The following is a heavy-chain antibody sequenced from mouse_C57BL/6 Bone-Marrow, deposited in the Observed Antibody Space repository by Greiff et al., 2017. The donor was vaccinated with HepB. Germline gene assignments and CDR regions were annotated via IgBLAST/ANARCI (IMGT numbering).Heavy chain of an antibody. CDR3: ASEAVYYYGSSKFAY. Sequence: VQLKESGPVLVKPGASVKMSCKASGYTFTDYYMNWVKQSHGKSLEWIGVINPYNGGTSYNQKFKGKATLTVDKSSSTAYMELNSLTSEESAVYYCASEAVYYYGSSKFAYWGQGTLVTVSA. D-gene: IGHD1-1*01. J-gene: IGHJ3*01. V-gene: IGHV1-19*01. CDR2: INPYNGGT. CDR1: GYTFTDYY.